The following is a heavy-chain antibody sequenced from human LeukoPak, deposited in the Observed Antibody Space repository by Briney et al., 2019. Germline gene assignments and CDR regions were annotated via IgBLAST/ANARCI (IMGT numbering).Heavy chain of an antibody. CDR1: GFTFSDAA. Sequence: GRSLRLSCVVCGFTFSDAAMHWVRQASGTGRESVARIRGKGNNYATAYAASVEGRFTIYRDDSKKSAFLQMNSLKTEAAAVYYCTARSDTYGNFDYWGQGILVTVSS. CDR2: IRGKGNNYAT. D-gene: IGHD5-18*01. CDR3: TARSDTYGNFDY. V-gene: IGHV3-73*01. J-gene: IGHJ4*02.